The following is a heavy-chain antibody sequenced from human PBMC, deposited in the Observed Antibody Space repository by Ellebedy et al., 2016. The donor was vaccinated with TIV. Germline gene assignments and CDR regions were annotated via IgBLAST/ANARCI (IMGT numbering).Heavy chain of an antibody. J-gene: IGHJ4*02. CDR1: GFTFSRFH. CDR2: ISSSGDST. Sequence: GESLKISCAASGFTFSRFHMNWVRQAPGKGLEWVSSISSSGDSTYYADSVKGRFTISRDNSKNTLYLQMNSLRVEDTAVYYCARGENFDSSGYYYHFGNYWGQGTLVTVSS. CDR3: ARGENFDSSGYYYHFGNY. V-gene: IGHV3-23*01. D-gene: IGHD3-22*01.